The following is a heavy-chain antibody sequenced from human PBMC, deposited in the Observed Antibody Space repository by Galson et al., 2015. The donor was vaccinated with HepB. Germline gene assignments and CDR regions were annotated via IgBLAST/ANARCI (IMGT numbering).Heavy chain of an antibody. D-gene: IGHD3-22*01. V-gene: IGHV1-69*04. Sequence: SVKVSCKASGGTFSSQAISWVRQAPGQGLERMGRITPILGSTNYAQKFQGRVTITADKSTGTAYMDLNSLKSDDTAVYYCVTSSYDNTGPPGWGQGALVTVSA. CDR3: VTSSYDNTGPPG. CDR1: GGTFSSQA. CDR2: ITPILGST. J-gene: IGHJ4*02.